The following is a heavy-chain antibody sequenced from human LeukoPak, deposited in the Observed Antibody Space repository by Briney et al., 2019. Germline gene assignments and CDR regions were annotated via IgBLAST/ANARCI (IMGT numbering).Heavy chain of an antibody. CDR1: RGSISSSSYY. V-gene: IGHV4-39*01. D-gene: IGHD3-10*01. J-gene: IGHJ4*02. CDR2: IYYSGST. Sequence: SETLSLTCTVSRGSISSSSYYWGWIRQPPGKGLEWIGSIYYSGSTYYNPSLKSRVTISVDTSKNQFSLKLSSVTAADTAVYYCARRGNVLLWFGETLYYFDYWGQGTLVTVSS. CDR3: ARRGNVLLWFGETLYYFDY.